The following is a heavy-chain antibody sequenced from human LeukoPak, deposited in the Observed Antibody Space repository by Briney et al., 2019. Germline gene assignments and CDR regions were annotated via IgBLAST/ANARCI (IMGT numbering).Heavy chain of an antibody. CDR1: GFTFSSYA. J-gene: IGHJ4*02. Sequence: GGSLRLSCAASGFTFSSYAMHWVRQAPGKGLEWVAVISYDGSNKYYADSVKGRLTISRDNSKNTLYLQRNSLRAEDTAVYYCARDAGGSCLGYWGQGTLVTVSS. CDR2: ISYDGSNK. CDR3: ARDAGGSCLGY. D-gene: IGHD2-15*01. V-gene: IGHV3-30*04.